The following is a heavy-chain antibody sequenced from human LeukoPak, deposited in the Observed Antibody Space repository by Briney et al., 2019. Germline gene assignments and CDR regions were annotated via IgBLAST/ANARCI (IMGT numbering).Heavy chain of an antibody. CDR2: IYYSGST. CDR3: ARLECSSTSCYLASFDY. CDR1: GGSISSYY. J-gene: IGHJ4*02. D-gene: IGHD2-2*01. V-gene: IGHV4-39*01. Sequence: SETLSLTCTVSGGSISSYYWSWIRQPPGKGLEWIGTIYYSGSTYYNPSLKSRVTISVDTSKNQFSLKLSSVTAADTAVYYCARLECSSTSCYLASFDYWGQGTLVTVSS.